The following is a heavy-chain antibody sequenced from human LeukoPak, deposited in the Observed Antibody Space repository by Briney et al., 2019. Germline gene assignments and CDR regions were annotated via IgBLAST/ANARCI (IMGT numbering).Heavy chain of an antibody. D-gene: IGHD2-2*01. CDR3: ARGGYCSSTSCYAEVNAFDI. V-gene: IGHV4-34*01. J-gene: IGHJ3*02. CDR1: GGSFSGYY. CDR2: INNSGST. Sequence: KASETLSLTCAVYGGSFSGYYWSWIRQPPGKVLEWIGEINNSGSTNYNPSLKSRVTISVDTSKNQFSLKLSSVTAADTAVYYCARGGYCSSTSCYAEVNAFDIWGQGTMVTVSS.